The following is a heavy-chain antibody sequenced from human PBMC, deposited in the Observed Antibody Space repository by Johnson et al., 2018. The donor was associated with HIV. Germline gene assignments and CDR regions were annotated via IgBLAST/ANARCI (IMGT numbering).Heavy chain of an antibody. J-gene: IGHJ3*02. V-gene: IGHV3-23*04. D-gene: IGHD3-16*01. CDR2: ISGSGGST. CDR1: GFTFSSYA. CDR3: ARGGKGVMVAFDI. Sequence: VQLVESGGGLVQPGGSLRLSCAASGFTFSSYAMSWVRQAPGKGLAWVSAISGSGGSTYYADSVKGRFTISRDNSKSKRYLQLKSLRAEDTAVYYCARGGKGVMVAFDIWGQGTMVTVSS.